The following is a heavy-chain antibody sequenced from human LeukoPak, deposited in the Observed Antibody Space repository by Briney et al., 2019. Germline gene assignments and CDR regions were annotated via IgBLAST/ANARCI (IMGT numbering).Heavy chain of an antibody. CDR2: ISGDGSGT. J-gene: IGHJ4*02. V-gene: IGHV3-74*01. Sequence: GGSLTLSCAASGFTFSNYWMHWVRQAPGKGLVWVSRISGDGSGTYNADSVKGRLTMSRDNAKNSLYLQMDSLRAEDTALYYCAKDILVGFWSGYSDYWGQGTLVTVSS. CDR3: AKDILVGFWSGYSDY. CDR1: GFTFSNYW. D-gene: IGHD3-3*01.